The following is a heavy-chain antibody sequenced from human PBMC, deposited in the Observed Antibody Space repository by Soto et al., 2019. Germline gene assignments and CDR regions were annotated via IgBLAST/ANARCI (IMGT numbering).Heavy chain of an antibody. D-gene: IGHD6-19*01. CDR3: AHRISGWPVRD. Sequence: QITLRESGPTLVKPTQTLTLTCTFSGFSLSTTGMGVGWVLHPPGKALEWLALIYWDDGERYSPSLNNRLTITKDTSKNQVVLTMTNMDPVDTATYYCAHRISGWPVRDWGQGTLVTVSS. CDR2: IYWDDGE. V-gene: IGHV2-5*02. J-gene: IGHJ4*02. CDR1: GFSLSTTGMG.